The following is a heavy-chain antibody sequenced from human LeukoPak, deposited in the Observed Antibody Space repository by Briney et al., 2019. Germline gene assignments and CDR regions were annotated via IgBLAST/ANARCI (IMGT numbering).Heavy chain of an antibody. Sequence: GTSLRLSCTASGFIFSDYAMHWVRQAPGKGLEWVANTKPDGSDNFYVDSVKGRFTISRDNAKSSLFLQMNNLRVDDTAVYYCVRDGAFFDYWGQGVSVTVSS. CDR2: TKPDGSDN. V-gene: IGHV3-7*01. J-gene: IGHJ4*02. CDR3: VRDGAFFDY. D-gene: IGHD4-17*01. CDR1: GFIFSDYA.